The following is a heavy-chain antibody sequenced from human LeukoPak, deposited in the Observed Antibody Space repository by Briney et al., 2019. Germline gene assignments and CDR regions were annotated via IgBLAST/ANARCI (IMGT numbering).Heavy chain of an antibody. V-gene: IGHV3-74*01. CDR3: ASVEIWGAFDI. Sequence: GGSLRLSCAASGFTFSRSYMHWVRQAPGKGPMWVSRINSDGSIINYVDSVKGRFTTSRDNAKNSLYLQMNSLRAEDTAVYYCASVEIWGAFDIWGQGTMVTVSS. D-gene: IGHD7-27*01. CDR1: GFTFSRSY. J-gene: IGHJ3*02. CDR2: INSDGSII.